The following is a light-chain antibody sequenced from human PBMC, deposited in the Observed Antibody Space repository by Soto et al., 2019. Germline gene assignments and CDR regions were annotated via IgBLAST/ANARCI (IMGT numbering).Light chain of an antibody. Sequence: QSALTQPASVSGSPGQSITISCTGTSSDVGGYNLVSWYQQHPGKAPKLLIYEDSERPSGVSNRFSGSKSGNTASLTISGLQAEDGADYYCCSYVSSNTFVFGGGTQLTVL. J-gene: IGLJ3*02. CDR3: CSYVSSNTFV. V-gene: IGLV2-23*02. CDR2: EDS. CDR1: SSDVGGYNL.